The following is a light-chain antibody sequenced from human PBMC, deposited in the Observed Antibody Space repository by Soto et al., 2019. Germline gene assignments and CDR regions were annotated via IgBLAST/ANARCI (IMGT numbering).Light chain of an antibody. CDR2: EAS. J-gene: IGKJ5*01. CDR3: QQLHDYPIT. V-gene: IGKV1-5*01. CDR1: QTISSW. Sequence: DIQMTQSPSTLSGSVGDRVTITCRASQTISSWLAWYQQKPGKAPNLLIYEASSLESGVPSRFSGSGSGTDFTLTISSLQPEDFATYYCQQLHDYPITFGQGTRLEIK.